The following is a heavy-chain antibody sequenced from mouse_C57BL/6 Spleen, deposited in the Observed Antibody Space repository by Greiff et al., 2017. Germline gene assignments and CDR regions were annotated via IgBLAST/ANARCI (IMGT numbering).Heavy chain of an antibody. CDR2: IYPGDGDT. V-gene: IGHV1-80*01. Sequence: QVQLQQSGAELVKPGASVKISCKASGYAFSSYWMNWVKQRPGKGLEWIGQIYPGDGDTNYNGKFKGKATLTADKSSSTAYMQLSSLTSEDSAVYFCARGRDEDYAMDYWGQGTSVTVSS. CDR3: ARGRDEDYAMDY. J-gene: IGHJ4*01. CDR1: GYAFSSYW. D-gene: IGHD3-3*01.